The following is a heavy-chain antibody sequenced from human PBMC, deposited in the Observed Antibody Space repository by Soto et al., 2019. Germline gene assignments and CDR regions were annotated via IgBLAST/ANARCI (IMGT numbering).Heavy chain of an antibody. CDR1: GFTFSSYS. CDR3: ARIRFLRPECGMHV. Sequence: GGSLRLSCAASGFTFSSYSMNWVRQAPGKGLEWVSSISSSSSYIYYADSVKGRITISRDDAKNSLYLQMNSLRAEDTAVYYCARIRFLRPECGMHVPGQATTVTVS. CDR2: ISSSSSYI. V-gene: IGHV3-21*01. J-gene: IGHJ6*02. D-gene: IGHD3-3*01.